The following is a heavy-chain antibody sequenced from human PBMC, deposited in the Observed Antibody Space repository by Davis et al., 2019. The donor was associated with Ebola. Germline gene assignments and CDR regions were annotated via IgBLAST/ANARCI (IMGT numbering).Heavy chain of an antibody. V-gene: IGHV4-59*01. CDR3: ARNSITKFNWLDP. CDR2: ISYSGTT. J-gene: IGHJ5*02. CDR1: GGSISNFY. D-gene: IGHD1-14*01. Sequence: MPSETLSLTCSVSGGSISNFYWSWIRQSPGKGLEWTGFISYSGTTKYNPSLKSRVTISLDTSKNQFSLKMRSVTAADTAVYYCARNSITKFNWLDPWGQGALVTVSS.